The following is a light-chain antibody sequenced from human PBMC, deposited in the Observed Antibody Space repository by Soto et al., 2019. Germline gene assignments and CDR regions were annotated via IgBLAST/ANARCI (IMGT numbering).Light chain of an antibody. CDR2: GAS. CDR1: QGISSF. J-gene: IGKJ3*01. Sequence: DIQLTQSPSFLSASVGDTVTITCRASQGISSFLAWYQQKPGKAPKLLIYGASTLQSGAPSRFSGSGSGTEFALTISSLQPEDFATYYCQQLNGNPFTFGPGNKVDIK. V-gene: IGKV1-9*01. CDR3: QQLNGNPFT.